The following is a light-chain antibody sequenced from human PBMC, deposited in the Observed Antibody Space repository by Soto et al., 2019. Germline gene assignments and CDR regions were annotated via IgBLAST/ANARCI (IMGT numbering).Light chain of an antibody. CDR2: AVT. J-gene: IGLJ3*02. Sequence: QSVLTQPASVSGSPRQSITISCTGTSSYVGGYNYVSWYQQHPGKAPKLLIYAVTNRPSGVSNRFSGSKSGNTASLTISGLQAEDEADYYCSSYTSSSSWVFGGGTKLTVL. CDR1: SSYVGGYNY. CDR3: SSYTSSSSWV. V-gene: IGLV2-14*01.